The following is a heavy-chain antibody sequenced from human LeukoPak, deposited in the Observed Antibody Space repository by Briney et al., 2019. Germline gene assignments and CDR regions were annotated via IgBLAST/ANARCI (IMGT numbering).Heavy chain of an antibody. V-gene: IGHV5-51*01. D-gene: IGHD3-3*01. Sequence: GESLKISCKGSGYSFTSYWIGWVRQMPGKGLEWMGIIYPGDSDTRYSPSFQGQVTISADKSISTAYLQWSSLKASDTAMYYCARQTIFGVVTSTAFDYWGQGTLVTVSS. J-gene: IGHJ4*02. CDR3: ARQTIFGVVTSTAFDY. CDR2: IYPGDSDT. CDR1: GYSFTSYW.